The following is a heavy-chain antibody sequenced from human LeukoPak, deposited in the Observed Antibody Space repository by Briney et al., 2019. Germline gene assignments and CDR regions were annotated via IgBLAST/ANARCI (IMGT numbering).Heavy chain of an antibody. J-gene: IGHJ5*02. Sequence: ASVKVSCKASGYTFTGYYMHWVRQAPGQGLERMGWINPNSGGTNYAQKFQGRVTMTRDTSISTAYMELSRLRSDDTAVYYCARGGYYYDSSGYYFNWFDPWGQGTLVTVSS. CDR2: INPNSGGT. CDR1: GYTFTGYY. CDR3: ARGGYYYDSSGYYFNWFDP. V-gene: IGHV1-2*02. D-gene: IGHD3-22*01.